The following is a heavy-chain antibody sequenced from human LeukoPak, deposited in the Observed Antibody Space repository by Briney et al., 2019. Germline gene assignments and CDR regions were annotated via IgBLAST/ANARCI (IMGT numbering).Heavy chain of an antibody. V-gene: IGHV3-21*01. CDR2: ISVIRIFI. CDR3: SAGEGYYDSSDYYSAWAFNV. D-gene: IGHD3-22*01. CDR1: GFTFSGYS. J-gene: IGHJ3*01. Sequence: VGSLRLSCAAPGFTFSGYSMNWGRDAPGKGLEWGSSISVIRIFIYYTDSVRGRFTISRDNAKNSLYLQMNSLRAEDTAVYYCSAGEGYYDSSDYYSAWAFNVWGQGTMVTVSS.